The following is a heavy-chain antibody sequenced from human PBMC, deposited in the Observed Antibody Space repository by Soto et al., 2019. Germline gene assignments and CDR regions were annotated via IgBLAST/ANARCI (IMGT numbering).Heavy chain of an antibody. CDR3: ARAPDYYDSSGYYFRDAFDI. CDR1: GYTFANYH. V-gene: IGHV1-46*01. CDR2: IYPGNADT. D-gene: IGHD3-22*01. J-gene: IGHJ3*02. Sequence: QVHLVQSGAEVKKPGASVKVSCKASGYTFANYHIHWVRQAPGQGLEWMGIIYPGNADTDYPQNLRGRVTLTRDTSSTTVYMELSSLTSDDTALYYCARAPDYYDSSGYYFRDAFDIWGQGTMVTVSS.